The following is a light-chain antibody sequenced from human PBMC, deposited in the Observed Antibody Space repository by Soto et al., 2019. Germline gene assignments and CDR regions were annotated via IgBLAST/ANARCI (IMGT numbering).Light chain of an antibody. CDR3: QQFNNYPLT. Sequence: DVRMTQSPSSLSASVGDTITITCRASRTINTYLNWFQQKPGEPPRLLIYGASTLHDGVPSRFSGSGSGTDFTLTISSLQPEDFATYYCQQFNNYPLTFGGGTKVDIK. J-gene: IGKJ4*01. CDR1: RTINTY. V-gene: IGKV1-39*01. CDR2: GAS.